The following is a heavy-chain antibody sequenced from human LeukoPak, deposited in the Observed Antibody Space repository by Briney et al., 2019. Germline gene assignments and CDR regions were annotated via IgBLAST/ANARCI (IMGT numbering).Heavy chain of an antibody. Sequence: ASVKVSCKASGYTFTGYYMHWVRQAPGQGLEWMGWINPNSGGTNYAQKFQGWVTMTRDTSISTAYMELSRLRSDDTAVYYCARGEGITIFGVVNDAFDIWGQGTMVTVSS. CDR1: GYTFTGYY. J-gene: IGHJ3*02. V-gene: IGHV1-2*04. D-gene: IGHD3-3*01. CDR2: INPNSGGT. CDR3: ARGEGITIFGVVNDAFDI.